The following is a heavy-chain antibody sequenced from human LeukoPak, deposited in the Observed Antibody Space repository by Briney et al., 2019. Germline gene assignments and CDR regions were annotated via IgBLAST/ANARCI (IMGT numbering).Heavy chain of an antibody. J-gene: IGHJ4*02. Sequence: GASVKVSCKASGYTFTSYGISWVRQAPGQGLEWMGWISAYNGNTKYAQKLQGRVTMTTDTSTSTAYMELTSLRSDDTAGYFCARLPQRGYGGYDLAVFRGLVAAPVDYWGQGTLVTVSS. CDR3: ARLPQRGYGGYDLAVFRGLVAAPVDY. V-gene: IGHV1-18*01. CDR2: ISAYNGNT. D-gene: IGHD5-12*01. CDR1: GYTFTSYG.